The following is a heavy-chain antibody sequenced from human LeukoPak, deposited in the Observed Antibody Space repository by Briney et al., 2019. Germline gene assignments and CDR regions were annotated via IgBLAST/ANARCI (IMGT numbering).Heavy chain of an antibody. V-gene: IGHV1-46*03. CDR2: INPSGGST. CDR3: ARDHRITMVRGVSYFDY. Sequence: ASVKVSCKASGYTFTSYYMHWVRQAPGQGLEWMGIINPSGGSTSYAQKFQGRVTMTRDTSTSTVFMELSSLRSEDTAVYYCARDHRITMVRGVSYFDYWGQGTLVTVSS. CDR1: GYTFTSYY. J-gene: IGHJ4*02. D-gene: IGHD3-10*01.